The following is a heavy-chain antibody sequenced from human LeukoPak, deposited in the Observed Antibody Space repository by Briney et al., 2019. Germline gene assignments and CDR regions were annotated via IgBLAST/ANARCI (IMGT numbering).Heavy chain of an antibody. D-gene: IGHD6-19*01. V-gene: IGHV4-34*01. J-gene: IGHJ3*02. Sequence: SETLSLTCAVYGGSFSGYYWSWIRQPPGKGLEWIGEINHSGSTNYNPSLKSRVTISVDTSKNQFSLKLSSVTAADTAVYYCAAIAVAGPDAFDIWGQGTMVTVSS. CDR3: AAIAVAGPDAFDI. CDR2: INHSGST. CDR1: GGSFSGYY.